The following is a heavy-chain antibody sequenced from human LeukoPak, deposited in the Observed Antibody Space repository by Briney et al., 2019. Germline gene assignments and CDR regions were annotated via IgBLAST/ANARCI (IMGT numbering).Heavy chain of an antibody. CDR1: GFTLSDFY. CDR3: ARKRYNWNAIDY. D-gene: IGHD1-1*01. J-gene: IGHJ4*02. V-gene: IGHV3-11*01. Sequence: GGSLRLSCAASGFTLSDFYMSWIRQDPVKGLEWVSYISSSGSTIYYAYSVKGRFTISRDNAKNSLYLQMNSLRAEDTAVYYCARKRYNWNAIDYWGQGTLVTVSS. CDR2: ISSSGSTI.